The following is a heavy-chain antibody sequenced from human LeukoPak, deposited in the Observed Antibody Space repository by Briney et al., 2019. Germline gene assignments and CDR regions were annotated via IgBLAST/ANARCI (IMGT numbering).Heavy chain of an antibody. Sequence: GGSLRLSCAASGFTFSSYWMSWVRQAPGKGLEWVANIKQDGSEKYYVDSVKGRFTISRDNSKNTLYLQMNSLRAEDTAVYYCARDRDFWSGYYTEAFDIWGQGTMVTVSS. V-gene: IGHV3-7*01. CDR1: GFTFSSYW. D-gene: IGHD3-3*01. CDR2: IKQDGSEK. CDR3: ARDRDFWSGYYTEAFDI. J-gene: IGHJ3*02.